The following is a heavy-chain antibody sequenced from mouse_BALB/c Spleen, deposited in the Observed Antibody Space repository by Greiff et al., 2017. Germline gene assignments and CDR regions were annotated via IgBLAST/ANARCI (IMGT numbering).Heavy chain of an antibody. CDR3: ARGRGYGNYYFDY. J-gene: IGHJ2*01. V-gene: IGHV5-6-5*01. CDR1: GFTFSSYA. CDR2: ISSGGST. D-gene: IGHD2-10*02. Sequence: DVHLVESGGGLVKPGGSLKLSCAASGFTFSSYAMSWVRQTPEKRLEWVASISSGGSTYYPDSVKGRFTISRDNARNILYLQMSSLRSEDTAMYYCARGRGYGNYYFDYWGQGTTLTVSS.